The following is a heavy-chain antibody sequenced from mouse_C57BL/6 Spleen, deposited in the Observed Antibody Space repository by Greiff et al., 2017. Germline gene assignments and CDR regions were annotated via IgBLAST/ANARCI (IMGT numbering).Heavy chain of an antibody. Sequence: VKLVESGAELVRPGASVTLSCKASGYTFTDYEMHWVKQTPVHGLEWIGAIDPETGGTAYNQKFKGKAILTADKSSSTAYMELRSLTSEDSAVYYCTRNSNYMDYWGQGTSVTVSS. J-gene: IGHJ4*01. CDR1: GYTFTDYE. V-gene: IGHV1-15*01. CDR2: IDPETGGT. CDR3: TRNSNYMDY. D-gene: IGHD2-5*01.